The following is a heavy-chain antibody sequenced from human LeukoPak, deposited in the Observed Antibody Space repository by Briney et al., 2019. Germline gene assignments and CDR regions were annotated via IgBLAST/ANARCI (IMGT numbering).Heavy chain of an antibody. V-gene: IGHV3-7*01. CDR1: GFTFSGHW. D-gene: IGHD3-10*02. J-gene: IGHJ6*04. CDR3: AELGITMIGGV. Sequence: PGGSLRLSCAASGFTFSGHWMSWVRQAPGKGLEWVASIKQDGSETYYVDSVKGRFTISRDDAKNSLYLQMNSLRAEDTAVYYCAELGITMIGGVWGKGTTVTISS. CDR2: IKQDGSET.